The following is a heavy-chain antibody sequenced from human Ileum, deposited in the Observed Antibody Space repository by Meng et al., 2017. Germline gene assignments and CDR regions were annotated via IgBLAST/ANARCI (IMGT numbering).Heavy chain of an antibody. D-gene: IGHD3-10*01. CDR2: ISYDGKNK. CDR1: GVSFSSYA. Sequence: GESLKISCSASGVSFSSYAMHWVRQAPGKGLEWVSFISYDGKNKYYADSVKGRSTISRDNSKKTVYVQMNSLRPEDTAVYFCARDYGYAFDIWGQGTMVTVSS. J-gene: IGHJ3*02. CDR3: ARDYGYAFDI. V-gene: IGHV3-30*01.